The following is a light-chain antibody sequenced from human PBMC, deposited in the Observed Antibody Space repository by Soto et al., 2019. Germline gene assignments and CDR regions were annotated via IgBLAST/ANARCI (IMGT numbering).Light chain of an antibody. V-gene: IGKV3-15*01. J-gene: IGKJ1*01. CDR1: QSVSSN. CDR3: HQYNNWPPWT. Sequence: IVMTQSRASLSVSQVERATVPCRASQSVSSNLAWYQQKPRQAPRLLIYGASTRATGIPARFSGSGSGTEFSLTTSSLQYEDFAVYYCHQYNNWPPWTFGQGTKVDIK. CDR2: GAS.